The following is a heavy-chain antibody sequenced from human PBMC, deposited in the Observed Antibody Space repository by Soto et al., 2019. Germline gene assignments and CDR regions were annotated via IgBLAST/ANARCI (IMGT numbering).Heavy chain of an antibody. CDR1: GGTFSSYA. J-gene: IGHJ4*02. CDR3: ARPHPRGYYDFWSGYYTFDY. CDR2: IIPIFGTA. D-gene: IGHD3-3*01. V-gene: IGHV1-69*06. Sequence: GXSVKVSCKASGGTFSSYAISWVRQAPVQGLEWMGGIIPIFGTANYAQKFQGRVTITADKSTSTAYMGLSSLRSEDTAVYYCARPHPRGYYDFWSGYYTFDYWGQGTLVTVSS.